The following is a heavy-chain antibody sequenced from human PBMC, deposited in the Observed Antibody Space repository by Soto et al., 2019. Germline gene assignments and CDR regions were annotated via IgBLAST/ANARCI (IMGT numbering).Heavy chain of an antibody. V-gene: IGHV3-48*03. CDR3: ARGWHHGWHFGY. Sequence: EVYLVESGGGLVQPGGSLRLSCEGSGFTFRNDEMNWVRQSPGKGPEWIAYIQDRGSPTYYADSVKGRFTISRDNAKNSLYLQMTRLTVEDTGVYYCARGWHHGWHFGYWGQGARVTVSS. CDR1: GFTFRNDE. J-gene: IGHJ4*02. CDR2: IQDRGSPT. D-gene: IGHD6-19*01.